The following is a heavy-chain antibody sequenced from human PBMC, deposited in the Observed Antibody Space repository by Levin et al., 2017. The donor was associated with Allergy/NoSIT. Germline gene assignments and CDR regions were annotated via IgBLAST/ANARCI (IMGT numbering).Heavy chain of an antibody. CDR1: GYTFTSYG. CDR2: ISAYNGNT. CDR3: ARDQVVEVWGSYRYREFDY. J-gene: IGHJ4*02. D-gene: IGHD3-16*02. Sequence: ASVKVSCKASGYTFTSYGISWVRQAPGQGLEWMGWISAYNGNTNYAQKLQGRVTMTTDTSTSTAYMELRSLRSDDTAVYYCARDQVVEVWGSYRYREFDYWGQGTLVTVSS. V-gene: IGHV1-18*01.